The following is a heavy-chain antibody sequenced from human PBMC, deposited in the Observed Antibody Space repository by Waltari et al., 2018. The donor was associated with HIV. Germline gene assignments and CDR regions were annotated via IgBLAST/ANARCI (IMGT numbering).Heavy chain of an antibody. Sequence: EVQLVQSGAEVKKPGESLKISCKGSGYSFTSYWLGWVRQMPGKGLEWMGIIYPGDSDTRYSPSFQGQVTISADKSISTAYLQWSSLKASDTAMYYCARRDCSSTSCNNWFDPWGQGTLVTVSS. D-gene: IGHD2-2*01. CDR3: ARRDCSSTSCNNWFDP. CDR1: GYSFTSYW. J-gene: IGHJ5*02. V-gene: IGHV5-51*03. CDR2: IYPGDSDT.